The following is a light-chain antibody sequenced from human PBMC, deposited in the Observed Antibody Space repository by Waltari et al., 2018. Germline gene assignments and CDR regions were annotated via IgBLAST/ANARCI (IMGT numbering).Light chain of an antibody. CDR2: WAS. J-gene: IGKJ1*01. CDR3: QQYYSRRT. CDR1: QSLLYNSTDKNS. V-gene: IGKV4-1*01. Sequence: DIVMTQSPDSLAVSLGERVTINCKSSQSLLYNSTDKNSLAWYQQKPGQPPKLLFYWASTRHSGVPDRFSGSGSATDFTLTISSLQAEDVAVYYCQQYYSRRTFGQGTRVEIK.